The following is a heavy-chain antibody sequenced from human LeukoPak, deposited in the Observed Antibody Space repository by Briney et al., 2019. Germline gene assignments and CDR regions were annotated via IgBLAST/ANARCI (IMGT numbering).Heavy chain of an antibody. Sequence: GGSLRLSCAASGFIFTNAWMTWVRQAPGKGLEWVGRIKTKTDGGTTDYAAPVKGRFTISRDDSKKMIYLHMNGLKTEDTAVYFCTTESRFRLILDYWGLGTLVTVSS. CDR3: TTESRFRLILDY. CDR2: IKTKTDGGTT. D-gene: IGHD2-21*01. V-gene: IGHV3-15*01. J-gene: IGHJ4*02. CDR1: GFIFTNAW.